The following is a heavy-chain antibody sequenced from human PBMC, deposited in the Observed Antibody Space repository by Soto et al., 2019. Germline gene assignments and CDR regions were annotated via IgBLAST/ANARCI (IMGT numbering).Heavy chain of an antibody. CDR2: ISYDGSNK. CDR1: GFTFSSYG. D-gene: IGHD6-13*01. Sequence: PGGSLRLSCAASGFTFSSYGMHWVRQAPGKGLEWVAVISYDGSNKYYADSVKGRFTISRDNSKNTLYLQMNSLRAEDTAVYYCAKSNDSIAAAGYYYYYGMDVWGQGTTVTVSS. V-gene: IGHV3-30*18. CDR3: AKSNDSIAAAGYYYYYGMDV. J-gene: IGHJ6*02.